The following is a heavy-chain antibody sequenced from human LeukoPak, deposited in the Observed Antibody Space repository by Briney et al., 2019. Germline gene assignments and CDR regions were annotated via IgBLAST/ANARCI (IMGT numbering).Heavy chain of an antibody. CDR1: GFTFSSYG. CDR3: AKDGDSSGYPEYFQH. J-gene: IGHJ1*01. V-gene: IGHV3-33*06. CDR2: IWYDGSNK. D-gene: IGHD3-22*01. Sequence: GGSLRLSCAASGFTFSSYGMHWVRQAPGKGLEWVAVIWYDGSNKYYAGSVKGRFTISRDNSKNTLYLQMNSLRAEDTAVYYCAKDGDSSGYPEYFQHWGQGTLVTVSS.